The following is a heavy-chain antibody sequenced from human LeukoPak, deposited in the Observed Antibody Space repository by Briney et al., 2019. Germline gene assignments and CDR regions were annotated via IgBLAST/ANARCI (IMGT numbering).Heavy chain of an antibody. CDR3: VKEAYYGWGSSPTFYFDY. D-gene: IGHD3-10*01. CDR1: GSSFSDSV. CDR2: ISHDVKTT. J-gene: IGHJ4*02. V-gene: IGHV3-30*04. Sequence: GGSLRLSCVASGSSFSDSVIHWVRQAPGRGLEWVAVISHDVKTTYYAGSAKGRFTISRDNSRNTVFLQMNRLRPEDTAVYYCVKEAYYGWGSSPTFYFDYWGQGTRVTVSS.